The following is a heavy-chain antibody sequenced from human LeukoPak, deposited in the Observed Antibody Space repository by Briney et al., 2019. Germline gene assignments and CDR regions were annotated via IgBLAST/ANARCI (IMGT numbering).Heavy chain of an antibody. CDR1: GYTFTSYG. V-gene: IGHV1-18*01. Sequence: ASVKVSCKASGYTFTSYGISWVRQAPGQGLEWMGWISAYNGNTNYAQKLQGRGTMTTDTSTSTAYMELRSLRSDDTAVYYCARDFTVEMWRADAFDIWGQGTMVTVSS. CDR3: ARDFTVEMWRADAFDI. D-gene: IGHD5-24*01. CDR2: ISAYNGNT. J-gene: IGHJ3*02.